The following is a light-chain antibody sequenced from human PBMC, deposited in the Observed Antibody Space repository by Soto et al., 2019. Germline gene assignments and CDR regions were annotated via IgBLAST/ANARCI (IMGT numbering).Light chain of an antibody. Sequence: QSALTQPRSVSGSPGQSVTISCTGTSSDVGGYNYVSWYQQYPGTAPKLMIYDVSMRPSGVPDRFSGSKSGNTASLTISGLQAEDEADYYCCSYAGSYTFYVFGTGTNVTVL. CDR2: DVS. CDR3: CSYAGSYTFYV. J-gene: IGLJ1*01. V-gene: IGLV2-11*01. CDR1: SSDVGGYNY.